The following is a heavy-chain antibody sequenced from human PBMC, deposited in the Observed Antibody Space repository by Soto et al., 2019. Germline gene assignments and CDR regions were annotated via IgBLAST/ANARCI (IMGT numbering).Heavy chain of an antibody. J-gene: IGHJ5*02. CDR2: INSDGSMT. CDR3: VRGKDQYNTLTYSYYDQ. V-gene: IGHV3-74*01. Sequence: GGSLRLSCAASVFTCSRYWMHWFRQAPGEGLMWVSRINSDGSMTSYADSVKGRFTISRDNAKNTVYLHMNSLRAEDTARYYCVRGKDQYNTLTYSYYDQWGQGTLVTVSS. CDR1: VFTCSRYW. D-gene: IGHD4-4*01.